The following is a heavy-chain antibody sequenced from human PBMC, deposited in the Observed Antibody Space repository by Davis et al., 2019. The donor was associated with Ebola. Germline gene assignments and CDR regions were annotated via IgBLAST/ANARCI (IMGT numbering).Heavy chain of an antibody. CDR3: TTPGGQDSGYDVFDI. V-gene: IGHV1-46*03. D-gene: IGHD5-12*01. CDR1: GYSFSNYG. Sequence: ASVKVSCKASGYSFSNYGIAWVRQAPGQGLEWMGMINPNDGRTIYAQKFQGRVTVTRDTSTTTVYMDLSSLRSEDTALYYCTTPGGQDSGYDVFDIWGQGTMVTVSS. CDR2: INPNDGRT. J-gene: IGHJ3*02.